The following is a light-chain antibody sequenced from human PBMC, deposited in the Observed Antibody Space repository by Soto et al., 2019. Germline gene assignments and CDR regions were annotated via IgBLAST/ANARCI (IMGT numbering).Light chain of an antibody. V-gene: IGLV2-23*02. J-gene: IGLJ3*02. CDR1: SSDVGSYNY. CDR2: EVS. CDR3: CSYAGSSTGV. Sequence: QSALTQPASVSGSPGQSITISCTGTSSDVGSYNYVSWYQQHPGKAPKLMIYEVSKRPSGVSNRFSGSKSGNTASLTISGLQAEDEADYYCCSYAGSSTGVFGGGTKVTVL.